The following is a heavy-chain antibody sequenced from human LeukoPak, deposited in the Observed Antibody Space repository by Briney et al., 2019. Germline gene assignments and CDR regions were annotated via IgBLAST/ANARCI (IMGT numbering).Heavy chain of an antibody. CDR3: ARDRAYGDYSRDY. V-gene: IGHV3-48*01. Sequence: PGGSLRLSCAASGFTVSSYSMNWVRQAPGKGLEWVSYISSSSSTIYYADSVKGRFTISRDNAKNSLYLQMNSLRAEDTAVYYCARDRAYGDYSRDYWGQGTLVTVSS. CDR1: GFTVSSYS. J-gene: IGHJ4*02. D-gene: IGHD4-17*01. CDR2: ISSSSSTI.